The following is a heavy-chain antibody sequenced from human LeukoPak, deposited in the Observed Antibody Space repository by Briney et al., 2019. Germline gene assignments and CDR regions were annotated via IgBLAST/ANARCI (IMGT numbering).Heavy chain of an antibody. J-gene: IGHJ4*02. Sequence: ASVKVSCNASGYTITDYYIHWVRQAPGQGLEWMGWINPNSGGTNYAQKFQGRVTMTSDTSISTAYMELSRLRSDDTALYYCTRGSYYDSSGYSGVRLFDYWGQGTPVTVPS. CDR3: TRGSYYDSSGYSGVRLFDY. CDR1: GYTITDYY. V-gene: IGHV1-2*02. CDR2: INPNSGGT. D-gene: IGHD3-22*01.